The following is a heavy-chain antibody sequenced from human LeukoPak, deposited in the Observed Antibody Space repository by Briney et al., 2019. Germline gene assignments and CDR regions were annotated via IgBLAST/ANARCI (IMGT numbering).Heavy chain of an antibody. CDR3: ARGPSWSGYYTSYYGMDV. CDR1: GDSISGYY. D-gene: IGHD3-3*01. J-gene: IGHJ6*02. V-gene: IGHV4-34*01. CDR2: INHSGST. Sequence: PSETLSLTCTVSGDSISGYYWSWIRQPPGKGLEWIGEINHSGSTNYNPSLKSRVTISVDTSKNQFSLKLSSVTAADTAVYYCARGPSWSGYYTSYYGMDVWGQGTTVTVSS.